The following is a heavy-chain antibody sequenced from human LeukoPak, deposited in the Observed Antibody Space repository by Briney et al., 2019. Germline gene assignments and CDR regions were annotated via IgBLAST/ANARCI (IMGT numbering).Heavy chain of an antibody. V-gene: IGHV4-38-2*01. CDR3: ATRYCSGGTCYPSSWFDS. CDR1: DYSISSGYY. D-gene: IGHD2-15*01. CDR2: TYHGGST. J-gene: IGHJ5*01. Sequence: SETLSLTCAVSDYSISSGYYWGWIRQPPGKGLEWIGTTYHGGSTYYNPSLKSRVTISIDTSKNQISLKLSSVTAADTAMYYCATRYCSGGTCYPSSWFDSWGQGTLVTVSS.